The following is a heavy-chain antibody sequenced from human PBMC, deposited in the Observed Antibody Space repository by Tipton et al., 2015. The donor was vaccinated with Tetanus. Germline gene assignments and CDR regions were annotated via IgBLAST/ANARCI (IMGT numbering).Heavy chain of an antibody. CDR1: GFIFNSYG. CDR3: ARPGRNSLGAFDV. Sequence: SGFIFNSYGIHWVRQAPGKGLEWVAVTWSHGGNIYYADSVKGRCAVSRDNSKNTVYLQMNSLSAEDTAVYYCARPGRNSLGAFDVWGQGTLVTVSS. CDR2: TWSHGGNI. V-gene: IGHV3-33*01. D-gene: IGHD3-10*01. J-gene: IGHJ3*01.